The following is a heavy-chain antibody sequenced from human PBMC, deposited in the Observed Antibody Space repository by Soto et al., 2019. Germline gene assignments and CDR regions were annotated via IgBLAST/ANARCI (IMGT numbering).Heavy chain of an antibody. Sequence: SETLSLTCTVSGGSISSSTYYWDWIRHPPGKGLEWIGAMYYTGNKNYNPSLESRVTMSVDTSKNQFSLKLSSVTPTDTAVYYCARRSSSSLGSLFDPWGRGILVTVSS. V-gene: IGHV4-39*01. CDR2: MYYTGNK. J-gene: IGHJ5*02. CDR3: ARRSSSSLGSLFDP. CDR1: GGSISSSTYY. D-gene: IGHD6-6*01.